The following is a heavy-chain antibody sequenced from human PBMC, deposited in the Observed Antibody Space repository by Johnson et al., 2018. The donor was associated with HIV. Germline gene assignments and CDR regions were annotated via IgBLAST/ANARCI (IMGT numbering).Heavy chain of an antibody. CDR1: GFTFSSYW. CDR2: IYSGGST. V-gene: IGHV3-66*01. CDR3: ARGGSGSAQKGGDAFDI. D-gene: IGHD1-26*01. J-gene: IGHJ3*02. Sequence: VQLVESGGGVVQPGRSLRLSCAASGFTFSSYWMHWVRRAPGKGLVWVSVIYSGGSTYYADSVKGRFTISRDNSKNTLYLQMNSLRAEDTAVYYCARGGSGSAQKGGDAFDIWGQGTMVTVSS.